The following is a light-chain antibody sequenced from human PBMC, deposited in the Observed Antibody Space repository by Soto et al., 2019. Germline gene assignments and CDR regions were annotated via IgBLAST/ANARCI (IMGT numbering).Light chain of an antibody. CDR2: AAS. CDR1: QSISSW. J-gene: IGKJ2*01. Sequence: DIQMTQSPSTLSASVGDRVTITCRASQSISSWLAWYQQKPGKAPKLLIYAASSLQSGVPSRFSGSGSGTDFTLTINSLQPEDFATYYCQQSYSTPYTFGQGTKVDIK. CDR3: QQSYSTPYT. V-gene: IGKV1-39*01.